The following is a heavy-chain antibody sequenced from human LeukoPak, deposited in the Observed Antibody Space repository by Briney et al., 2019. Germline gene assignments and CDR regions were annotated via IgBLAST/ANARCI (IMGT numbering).Heavy chain of an antibody. CDR2: IIPILGIA. CDR1: GGTFSSYA. D-gene: IGHD4-17*01. J-gene: IGHJ6*02. Sequence: SVKVSCKASGGTFSSYAISWVRQAPGQGLEWMGRIIPILGIANYAQKFQGRVTITADKSTSTAYMELSSLRSEDTAVYYCARGWATVTTADYYYGMDVWGQGTTVTVSS. CDR3: ARGWATVTTADYYYGMDV. V-gene: IGHV1-69*04.